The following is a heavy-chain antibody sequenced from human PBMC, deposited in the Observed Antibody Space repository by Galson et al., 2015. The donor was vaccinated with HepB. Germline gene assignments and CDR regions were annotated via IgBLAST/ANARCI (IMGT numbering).Heavy chain of an antibody. D-gene: IGHD3-10*01. CDR3: ARFGGATFGRHHFDF. Sequence: QSGAEVKKPGDFLKISCKGAGYKFSDYWIAWVRQMPGKGLEWMGLISPDDSSTTYSPSFQGQVIMSADKSINVAYLEWSSLEASDSGIYYCARFGGATFGRHHFDFWGRGTLVTVSS. CDR1: GYKFSDYW. V-gene: IGHV5-51*01. J-gene: IGHJ4*02. CDR2: ISPDDSST.